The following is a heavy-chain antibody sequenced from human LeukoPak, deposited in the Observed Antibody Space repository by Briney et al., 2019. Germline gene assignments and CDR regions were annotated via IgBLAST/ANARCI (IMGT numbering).Heavy chain of an antibody. J-gene: IGHJ4*02. V-gene: IGHV3-7*01. CDR1: GFTFSSYW. Sequence: GGSLRLSCAASGFTFSSYWMSWVRQAPGKGLEWVANIKQDGSEKYYVDSVKGRFTISRDNAKNSLYLQMNSLRAEDTAVYYCARSKGGYSYGSDYWGQGTLDTVSS. CDR2: IKQDGSEK. CDR3: ARSKGGYSYGSDY. D-gene: IGHD5-18*01.